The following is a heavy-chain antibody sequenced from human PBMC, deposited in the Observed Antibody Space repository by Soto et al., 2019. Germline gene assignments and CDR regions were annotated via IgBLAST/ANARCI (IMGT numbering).Heavy chain of an antibody. CDR2: INAGNGNT. V-gene: IGHV1-3*01. CDR3: ARVGSATRMSIYYYGMDV. Sequence: ASVKVSCKASGYTFTSYAMHWVRQAPGQRLEWMGWINAGNGNTKYSQKFQGRVTITRDTSASTAYMELSSLRSEDTAVYYCARVGSATRMSIYYYGMDVWGQGTTGTVS. D-gene: IGHD5-12*01. J-gene: IGHJ6*02. CDR1: GYTFTSYA.